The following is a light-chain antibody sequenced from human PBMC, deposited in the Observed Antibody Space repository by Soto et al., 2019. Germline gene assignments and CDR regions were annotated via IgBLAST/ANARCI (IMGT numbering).Light chain of an antibody. J-gene: IGKJ2*01. V-gene: IGKV3-15*01. CDR3: QQYDNWPQT. Sequence: EIVMTQSPATLSVSPGEGATLSCRASQSVSSNLAWYHQKPGQAPRLLIYGASTRATGIPARFSGSGSGTDFAITISSLQSEDFVVYYCQQYDNWPQTFGQGTKLEIK. CDR2: GAS. CDR1: QSVSSN.